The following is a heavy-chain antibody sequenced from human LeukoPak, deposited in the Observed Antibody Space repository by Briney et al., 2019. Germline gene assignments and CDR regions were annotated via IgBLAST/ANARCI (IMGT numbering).Heavy chain of an antibody. CDR3: APLSSKLAARPAQAGVGYMDV. Sequence: PGGSLRLSCAASGFTFSDYYMSWIRQAPGKGLEWVSYISSSGSTIYYADSVKGRFTISRDNAKNSLYLQMNSLRAEDTAVYYCAPLSSKLAARPAQAGVGYMDVWGKGTTVTVSS. CDR2: ISSSGSTI. CDR1: GFTFSDYY. D-gene: IGHD6-6*01. V-gene: IGHV3-11*04. J-gene: IGHJ6*03.